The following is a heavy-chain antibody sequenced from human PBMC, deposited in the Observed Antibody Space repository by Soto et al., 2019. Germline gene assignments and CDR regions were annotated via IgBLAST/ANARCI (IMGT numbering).Heavy chain of an antibody. CDR1: GVTFSGSA. J-gene: IGHJ4*02. V-gene: IGHV3-73*01. Sequence: SLRLPCSASGVTFSGSARHRVRQASGKGLEWVGRIRNRTNNYATSYAASVKGRFAISRDDSKNTAYLKMNSLRTDDTAVYYCTRHDGELDLPAFDYWGQGTLVTVSS. CDR2: IRNRTNNYAT. D-gene: IGHD1-7*01. CDR3: TRHDGELDLPAFDY.